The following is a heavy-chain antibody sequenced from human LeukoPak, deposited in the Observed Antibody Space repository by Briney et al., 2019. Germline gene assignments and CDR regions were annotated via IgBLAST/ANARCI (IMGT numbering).Heavy chain of an antibody. CDR1: RFTLSSHS. D-gene: IGHD3-16*01. CDR3: ARAAENYGGRFDS. CDR2: ISSSSSYI. V-gene: IGHV3-21*01. Sequence: PGGSLRLSCAASRFTLSSHSTNWVRQAPGKGLEWVSSISSSSSYIYYSDSVKGRFTISRDNARNSLYLQMNSLRAEDTAVYYCARAAENYGGRFDSWGQGTLVTVSS. J-gene: IGHJ4*02.